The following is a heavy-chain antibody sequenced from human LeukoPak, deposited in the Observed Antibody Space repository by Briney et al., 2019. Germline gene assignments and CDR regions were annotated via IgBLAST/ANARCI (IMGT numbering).Heavy chain of an antibody. V-gene: IGHV1-18*01. CDR3: ARVSITMIVVATPQDAFDI. D-gene: IGHD3-22*01. CDR1: GYTFTSYG. J-gene: IGHJ3*02. CDR2: ISAYNGNT. Sequence: AASVKVSCKASGYTFTSYGISWVRQAPGQGLEWMGWISAYNGNTNYAQKLQGRVTMTTDTSTSTAYMELRSLRSDDTAVYYCARVSITMIVVATPQDAFDIWGQGTMVTVSS.